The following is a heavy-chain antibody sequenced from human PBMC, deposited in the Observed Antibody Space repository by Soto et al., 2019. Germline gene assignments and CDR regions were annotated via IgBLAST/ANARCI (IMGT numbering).Heavy chain of an antibody. Sequence: SQTLSLTCAISGDSVSSNSAAWNWIRQSPSRGLEWLGRTYYRSKWYNDYAVSVKSRITINPDTSKNQISLQLNSVTPEVTAVYYCARGIKYGDYSRWFDPWGPGTLVTVSS. J-gene: IGHJ5*02. CDR1: GDSVSSNSAA. CDR2: TYYRSKWYN. CDR3: ARGIKYGDYSRWFDP. V-gene: IGHV6-1*01. D-gene: IGHD4-17*01.